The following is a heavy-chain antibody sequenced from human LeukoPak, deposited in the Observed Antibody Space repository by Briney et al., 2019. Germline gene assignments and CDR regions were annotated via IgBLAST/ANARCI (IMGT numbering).Heavy chain of an antibody. CDR1: GFTFSSYD. V-gene: IGHV3-13*05. CDR3: ARGLRYYGMDV. J-gene: IGHJ6*02. Sequence: TGGSLRLSCAASGFTFSSYDMHWVRQATGRGLEWVSGIGTVGDPYYSGSVKGRFTISRENAKNYLYLQTNSLRDGDTAVYYCARGLRYYGMDVWGQGTTVTVSS. CDR2: IGTVGDP.